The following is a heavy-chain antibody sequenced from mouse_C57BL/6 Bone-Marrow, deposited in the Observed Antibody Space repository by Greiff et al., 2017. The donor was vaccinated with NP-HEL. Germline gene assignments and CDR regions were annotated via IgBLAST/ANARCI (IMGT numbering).Heavy chain of an antibody. D-gene: IGHD1-1*01. Sequence: VNVVESGPGLVAPSQSLSITCTVSGFSLTSYGVDWVSQSPGKGLEWLGVIWGVGSTNYNSALKSRLSISKDNFKSQVFLKMNSLQTDDTAMYYCASLITTVVAPDAMDYWGQGTSVTVSS. CDR3: ASLITTVVAPDAMDY. J-gene: IGHJ4*01. V-gene: IGHV2-6*01. CDR1: GFSLTSYG. CDR2: IWGVGST.